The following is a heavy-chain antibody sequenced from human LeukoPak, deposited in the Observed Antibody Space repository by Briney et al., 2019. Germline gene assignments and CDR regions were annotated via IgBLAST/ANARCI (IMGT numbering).Heavy chain of an antibody. V-gene: IGHV1-2*02. CDR1: GYTFTVYY. CDR2: INPNSGGT. CDR3: GREGYSGYEKKFDY. Sequence: ASVTVSFTASGYTFTVYYMHWVRQAPGQGLEWMGWINPNSGGTNYAQKFQGRVTMTRDTSISTAYMELSRLRSDDTAVYYCGREGYSGYEKKFDYWGQGTLVTVSS. D-gene: IGHD5-12*01. J-gene: IGHJ4*02.